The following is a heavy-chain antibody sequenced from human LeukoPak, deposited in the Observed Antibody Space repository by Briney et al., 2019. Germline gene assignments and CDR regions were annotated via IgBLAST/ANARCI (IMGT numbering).Heavy chain of an antibody. D-gene: IGHD2-2*02. CDR1: GYTFTSYG. J-gene: IGHJ6*02. CDR3: ARDWKVVVVPAAILAKGMDV. CDR2: ISAYNGNT. Sequence: GASVKVSCKASGYTFTSYGISWVRQAPGQGFEWMGWISAYNGNTNYAQKLQGRVTMTTDTSTSTAYMELRSLRSDDTAVYYCARDWKVVVVPAAILAKGMDVWGQGTTVTVSS. V-gene: IGHV1-18*01.